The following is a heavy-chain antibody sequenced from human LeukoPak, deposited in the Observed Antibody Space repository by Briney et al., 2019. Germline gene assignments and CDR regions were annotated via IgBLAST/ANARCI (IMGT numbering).Heavy chain of an antibody. Sequence: PGGSLRLSCAASGFTFSSYGMHWVRQAPGKGLEWVAVISYDGSNKYYADSVKGRFTISRDNSKNTLYLQMNSLRAEDTAVYYCARIRTTVVTLDAFDIWGQGTMVTVSS. CDR3: ARIRTTVVTLDAFDI. CDR2: ISYDGSNK. D-gene: IGHD4-23*01. V-gene: IGHV3-30*03. J-gene: IGHJ3*02. CDR1: GFTFSSYG.